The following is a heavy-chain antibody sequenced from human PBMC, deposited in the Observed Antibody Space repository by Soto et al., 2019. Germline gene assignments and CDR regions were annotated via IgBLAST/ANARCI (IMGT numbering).Heavy chain of an antibody. D-gene: IGHD6-13*01. CDR1: GGTFSSYA. V-gene: IGHV1-69*13. J-gene: IGHJ6*02. Sequence: SVKVSCKASGGTFSSYAISWVRQAPGQGLEWMGGIIPIFGTANYAQKFQGRVTITADESTSTAYMELSSLRSEDTAVYYCAGSLAAAATYYYYGMDVWGQGTTVTVSS. CDR3: AGSLAAAATYYYYGMDV. CDR2: IIPIFGTA.